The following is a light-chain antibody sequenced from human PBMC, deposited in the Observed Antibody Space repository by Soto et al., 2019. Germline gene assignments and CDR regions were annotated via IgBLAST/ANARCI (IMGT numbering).Light chain of an antibody. V-gene: IGKV3-20*01. CDR1: QTVSSSY. CDR2: DAS. Sequence: EIVLTQSPGTLSLSPGERATLSCRASQTVSSSYLAWYQQKPGQAPRLLIYDASSRATGIPDRFSGSGSGTDFTLSISSLEPDDLAFYYCQQYGSSPLTFGGGTKVEIK. J-gene: IGKJ4*01. CDR3: QQYGSSPLT.